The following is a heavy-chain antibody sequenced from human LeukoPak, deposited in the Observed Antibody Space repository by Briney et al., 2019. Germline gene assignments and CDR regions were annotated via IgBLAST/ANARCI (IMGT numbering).Heavy chain of an antibody. Sequence: GASVKVSCKASGYTFTSYYMHWVRQAPGQGLEWMGIINPSGGSTCYAQKFQGRVTMTRDTSTSTVYMELSSLRSEDTALYYCARRVPYYDDSSGPGPFDYWCQGTLVTVS. J-gene: IGHJ4*02. CDR2: INPSGGST. D-gene: IGHD3-22*01. CDR3: ARRVPYYDDSSGPGPFDY. V-gene: IGHV1-46*01. CDR1: GYTFTSYY.